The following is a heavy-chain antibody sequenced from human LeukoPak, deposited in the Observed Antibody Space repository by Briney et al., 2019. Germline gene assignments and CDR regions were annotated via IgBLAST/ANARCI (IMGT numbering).Heavy chain of an antibody. Sequence: HPGRSLRLSCAASGFTFSSYGMHWVRQAPGKGLEWVAVISYDGSNKYYADSVKGRFTISRDNSKNTLYLQMNSLRAEDTAVYYCAKDLLDSSSWILDAFDIWGQGTMVTVSS. J-gene: IGHJ3*02. CDR2: ISYDGSNK. CDR1: GFTFSSYG. CDR3: AKDLLDSSSWILDAFDI. D-gene: IGHD6-13*01. V-gene: IGHV3-30*18.